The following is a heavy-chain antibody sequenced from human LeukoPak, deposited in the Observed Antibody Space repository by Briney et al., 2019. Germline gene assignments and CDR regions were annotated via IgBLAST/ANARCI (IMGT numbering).Heavy chain of an antibody. CDR1: GFTFSSYA. Sequence: GGSLRLSCAASGFTFSSYAMSWVRQAPGKGLEGVSAISGSGGSTYYADSVKGRFTISRDNSKNTLYLQMNSLRAEDTAVYYCAKGGPVGYCSGGSCYRSPFDYWGQGTLVTVSS. CDR3: AKGGPVGYCSGGSCYRSPFDY. V-gene: IGHV3-23*01. D-gene: IGHD2-15*01. J-gene: IGHJ4*02. CDR2: ISGSGGST.